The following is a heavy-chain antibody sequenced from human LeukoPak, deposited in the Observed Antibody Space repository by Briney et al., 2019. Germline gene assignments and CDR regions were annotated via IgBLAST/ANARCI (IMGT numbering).Heavy chain of an antibody. J-gene: IGHJ4*02. D-gene: IGHD4-17*01. CDR3: ARSIYGGVFPVPLYYFDY. CDR1: GYTFTSYD. V-gene: IGHV1-8*01. CDR2: MNPNSGNT. Sequence: RASVKVSCKASGYTFTSYDINWVRQATGQGLEWMGWMNPNSGNTGYAQKFQGRVTMTRNTSISTAYMELSSLRSEDTAVYYCARSIYGGVFPVPLYYFDYWGQGTLVTVSS.